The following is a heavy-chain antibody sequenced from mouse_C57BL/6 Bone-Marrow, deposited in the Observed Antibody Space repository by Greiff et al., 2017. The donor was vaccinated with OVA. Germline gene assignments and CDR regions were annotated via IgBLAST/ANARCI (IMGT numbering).Heavy chain of an antibody. J-gene: IGHJ3*01. CDR3: ARQRDYYYD. CDR2: ISSGGSYT. V-gene: IGHV5-6*01. D-gene: IGHD1-1*01. CDR1: GFTFSSYG. Sequence: EVKLMESGGDLVKPGGSLKLSCAASGFTFSSYGMSWVRQTPDKRLEWVATISSGGSYTYYPDSVKGRFTISRDNAKNTLYLQMSSLKSEDTAMYYCARQRDYYYDWGQGTLVTVSA.